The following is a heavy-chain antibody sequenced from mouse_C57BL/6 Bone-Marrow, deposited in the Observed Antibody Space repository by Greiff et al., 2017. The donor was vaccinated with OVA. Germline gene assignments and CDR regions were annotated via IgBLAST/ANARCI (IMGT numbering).Heavy chain of an antibody. V-gene: IGHV5-4*01. CDR2: ISDGGSYT. CDR1: GFTFSSYA. J-gene: IGHJ3*01. D-gene: IGHD4-1*01. CDR3: ARDEVLWDWFAY. Sequence: EVQVVESGGGLVKPGGSLKPSCAASGFTFSSYAMSWVRQTPEKRLEWVATISDGGSYTYYPDNVKGRFTISRDNAKNNLYLQMSHLKSEDTAMYYCARDEVLWDWFAYWGQGTLVTVSA.